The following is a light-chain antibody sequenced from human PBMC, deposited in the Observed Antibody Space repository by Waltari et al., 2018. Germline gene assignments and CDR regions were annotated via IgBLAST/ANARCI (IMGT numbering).Light chain of an antibody. CDR1: PRLVHSDGTTY. J-gene: IGKJ1*01. CDR3: MQATQLPWT. CDR2: KIS. V-gene: IGKV2-24*01. Sequence: DIVMTQTPLSSPVTLGQPASISCRARPRLVHSDGTTYLSWLHQRPGQPPRLLLYKISNRFSGGPERFRGSGAGTDFTLKISRVEAEDVGTYYCMQATQLPWTFGQGTKVEIK.